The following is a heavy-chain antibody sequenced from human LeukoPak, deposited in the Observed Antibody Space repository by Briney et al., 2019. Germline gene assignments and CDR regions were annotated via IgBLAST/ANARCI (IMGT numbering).Heavy chain of an antibody. V-gene: IGHV1-18*01. D-gene: IGHD5-18*01. Sequence: ASVKVSCKASGYTFTSYGISWVRPAPGQGLEWMGWISAYNGNTNYAQKLQGRVTMTTDTSTSTAYMELRSLRSDDTAVYYCARDALRGYSHTYYYYGMDVWGQGTTVTVSS. J-gene: IGHJ6*02. CDR2: ISAYNGNT. CDR3: ARDALRGYSHTYYYYGMDV. CDR1: GYTFTSYG.